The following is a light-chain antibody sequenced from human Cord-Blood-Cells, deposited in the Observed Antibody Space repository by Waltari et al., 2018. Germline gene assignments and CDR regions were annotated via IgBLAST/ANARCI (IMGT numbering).Light chain of an antibody. Sequence: EIVMTPSPATLSVSAGERATISCRASKIVSSNFAWYQQQHGQAPSLLINGASTRGTSIPARFSGSGSGTKFTLTISSLQSEDFAVYYCQQYNNWHPLTFGGGTKVEIK. CDR1: KIVSSN. J-gene: IGKJ4*02. CDR3: QQYNNWHPLT. V-gene: IGKV3-15*01. CDR2: GAS.